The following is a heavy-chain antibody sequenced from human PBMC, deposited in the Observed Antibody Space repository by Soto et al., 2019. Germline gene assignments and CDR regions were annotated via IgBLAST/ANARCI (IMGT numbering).Heavy chain of an antibody. D-gene: IGHD6-19*01. CDR2: FTTAALT. V-gene: IGHV3-23*01. Sequence: EVQLLESGGCLVQPGGSLRLFCAASVFTFSNYAMTWVRQAPGKGLEWFSTFTTAALTFYGDAVKGRFTISRDNSKSTLYLQMNSLRADDTSIYFCARTDKFTSQSSGWANRFDYWGQGTLVTVSS. J-gene: IGHJ4*02. CDR3: ARTDKFTSQSSGWANRFDY. CDR1: VFTFSNYA.